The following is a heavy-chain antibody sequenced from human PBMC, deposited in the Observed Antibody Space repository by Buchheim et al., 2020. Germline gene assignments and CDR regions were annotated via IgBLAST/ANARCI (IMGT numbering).Heavy chain of an antibody. CDR3: ARHKRCGGGSCSSWDYYGMDV. D-gene: IGHD2-15*01. Sequence: QLQLQESDPGLVKPSETLSLTCTVSGGSISSSNYYYWGWIRQPPGKGLEWIGSIFYSGSTYYNPSLKSRVTISVDTSTNQFSLKLSSVTAADTAVYYCARHKRCGGGSCSSWDYYGMDVWGQGTT. J-gene: IGHJ6*02. V-gene: IGHV4-39*01. CDR2: IFYSGST. CDR1: GGSISSSNYY.